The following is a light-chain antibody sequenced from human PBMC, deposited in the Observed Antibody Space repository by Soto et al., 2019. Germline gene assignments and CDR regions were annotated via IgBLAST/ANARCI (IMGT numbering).Light chain of an antibody. CDR1: QNINTW. CDR2: DAS. J-gene: IGKJ1*01. V-gene: IGKV1-5*01. Sequence: DIPMTQSPSALSGSVGDRVTITCRASQNINTWLAWFRQIPGKAPKLLIYDASSLESGVPPRFSGSGSDTDFTLTITNLQPDDVAIYYCQQYYSYSRTFGQGTKVEI. CDR3: QQYYSYSRT.